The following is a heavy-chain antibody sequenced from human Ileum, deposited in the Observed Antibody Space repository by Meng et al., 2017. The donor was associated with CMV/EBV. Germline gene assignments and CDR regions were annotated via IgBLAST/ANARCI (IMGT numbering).Heavy chain of an antibody. CDR2: INYSGST. V-gene: IGHV4-39*07. D-gene: IGHD1-26*01. CDR1: GCSISSSNYY. CDR3: AKGIAGGNWYFDL. J-gene: IGHJ2*01. Sequence: VSGCSISSSNYYWCCIRQPPGKGLEWIVRINYSGSTSYNPSLKSRVTISVDTSKNQFSLRLNSVTAADTALYYCAKGIAGGNWYFDLWGRGTLVTVSS.